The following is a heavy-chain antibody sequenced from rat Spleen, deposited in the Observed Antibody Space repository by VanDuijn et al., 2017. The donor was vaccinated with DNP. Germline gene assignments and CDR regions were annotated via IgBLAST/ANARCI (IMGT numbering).Heavy chain of an antibody. CDR1: GFTFSDCY. J-gene: IGHJ2*01. D-gene: IGHD3-8*01. CDR3: TSNPHIRTAAPFDY. CDR2: ISNTGDNT. V-gene: IGHV5-25*01. Sequence: EVQLVESDGGLVQPGRSLKVSCAASGFTFSDCYMAWVRQAPTKGLEWVASISNTGDNTYYSDSVKGRFSLSRDNAKSTLYLQVNSLRSEDTATYYCTSNPHIRTAAPFDYWGQGVMVTVSS.